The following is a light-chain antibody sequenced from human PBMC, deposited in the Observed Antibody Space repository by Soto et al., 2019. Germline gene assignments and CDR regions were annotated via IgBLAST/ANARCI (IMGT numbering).Light chain of an antibody. Sequence: EGVMSQSPATLSVSPMDIAILSFMASQYVGTRLAWYQHKPGQAPRLLIYYTSNRATGIPARFSGSGSGTDFTLTINSLAPQDFAIYYCHQRKSWPRTFGQGTKVDIK. V-gene: IGKV3-11*01. CDR1: QYVGTR. CDR2: YTS. CDR3: HQRKSWPRT. J-gene: IGKJ1*01.